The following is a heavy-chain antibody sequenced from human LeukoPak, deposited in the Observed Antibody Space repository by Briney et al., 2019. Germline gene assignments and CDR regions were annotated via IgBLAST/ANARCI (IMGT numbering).Heavy chain of an antibody. J-gene: IGHJ3*02. CDR1: GYTFTGYY. Sequence: GASVKVSCEASGYTFTGYYMHWVRQAPGQGLEWMGWINPNSGGTNYAQKFQGRVTMTRDTSISTAYMELSRLRSDDTAVYYCARVRGAAAGNWDAFDIWGQGTMVTVSS. D-gene: IGHD6-13*01. V-gene: IGHV1-2*02. CDR2: INPNSGGT. CDR3: ARVRGAAAGNWDAFDI.